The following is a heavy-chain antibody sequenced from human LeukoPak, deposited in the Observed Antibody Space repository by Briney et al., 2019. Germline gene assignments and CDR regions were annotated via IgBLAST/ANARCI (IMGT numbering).Heavy chain of an antibody. J-gene: IGHJ3*02. CDR1: GFTVSSNY. CDR2: IYSGGSS. CDR3: ARGAPMSGSFDI. Sequence: GGSLRLSCAASGFTVSSNYMSWVRQAPGKGLEWVSVIYSGGSSYYADSVKGRFTISRDNAKNTLYLQMSSLRVEDTAVYYCARGAPMSGSFDIWGQGTMVTVSS. V-gene: IGHV3-66*01.